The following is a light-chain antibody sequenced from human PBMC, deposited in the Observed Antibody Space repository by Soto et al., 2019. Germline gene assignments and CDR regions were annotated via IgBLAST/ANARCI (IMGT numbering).Light chain of an antibody. V-gene: IGKV3-20*01. CDR1: QSVRSNF. CDR2: DAY. CDR3: QQYAGSPRT. Sequence: ETVMTQSPATLSVSPGGRATLSCRASQSVRSNFLAWYQHKPGQAPRLLIHDAYSRATGVPDRFSGSGSDRDFTLTISRLEPEDFEVYYCQQYAGSPRTFGQGTKVDTK. J-gene: IGKJ2*01.